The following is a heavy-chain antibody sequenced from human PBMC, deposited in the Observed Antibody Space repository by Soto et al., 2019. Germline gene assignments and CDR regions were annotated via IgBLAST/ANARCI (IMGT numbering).Heavy chain of an antibody. D-gene: IGHD3-22*01. CDR3: ASPYYYDSSGYPLAYYYYGMDV. Sequence: QVQLVQSGAGVKKPGSSVKVSCKASGGTFSSYAISWVRQAPGQGLEWMGGIIPIFGTANYAQKFQGRVTITADESTSTAYMELSSLRSEDTAVYYCASPYYYDSSGYPLAYYYYGMDVWGQGTTVTVSS. CDR1: GGTFSSYA. J-gene: IGHJ6*02. CDR2: IIPIFGTA. V-gene: IGHV1-69*01.